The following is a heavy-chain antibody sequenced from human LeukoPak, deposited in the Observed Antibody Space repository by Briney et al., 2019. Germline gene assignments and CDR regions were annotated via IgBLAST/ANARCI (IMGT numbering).Heavy chain of an antibody. Sequence: SGGSLRLSCAASGFTLSTYWMSWVRQAPGKGLEWVANIHQDGNEKYYVDSVKGRFTISRDNAKNSLYLQMNSLRAEDTAVYYCARGDKFSGDYWGQGTLVTVSS. J-gene: IGHJ4*02. D-gene: IGHD2-15*01. CDR1: GFTLSTYW. CDR3: ARGDKFSGDY. CDR2: IHQDGNEK. V-gene: IGHV3-7*04.